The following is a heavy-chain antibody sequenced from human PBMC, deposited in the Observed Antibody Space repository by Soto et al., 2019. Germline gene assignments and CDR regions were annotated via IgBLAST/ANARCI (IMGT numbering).Heavy chain of an antibody. CDR1: GGSISSSHW. J-gene: IGHJ6*02. Sequence: QVQLQESGPGLVKPSGTLSLTCAVSGGSISSSHWWSWVRQPPGKGLEWIGEIYHSGSTNYNPSLKSPVTISVDKSKNQSSLKPSSVTAADTAVYSCARDRRPAFPPDYYYGMDVWGQGTTVTVSS. CDR2: IYHSGST. CDR3: ARDRRPAFPPDYYYGMDV. V-gene: IGHV4-4*02. D-gene: IGHD2-21*02.